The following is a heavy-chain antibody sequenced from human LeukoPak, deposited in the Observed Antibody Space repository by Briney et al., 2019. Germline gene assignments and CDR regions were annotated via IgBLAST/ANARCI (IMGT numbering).Heavy chain of an antibody. Sequence: PGGSLRLSCVTSGLTFTNHGFHWLRQAADKGLEWVAFVRNDGFDTYHSNSVKGRFSISRNDSKSTVYLQMNSLRAEDTALYYCARDRGKDYFGDWGQGTQVTVSS. J-gene: IGHJ4*02. D-gene: IGHD4-23*01. CDR1: GLTFTNHG. CDR3: ARDRGKDYFGD. CDR2: VRNDGFDT. V-gene: IGHV3-30*02.